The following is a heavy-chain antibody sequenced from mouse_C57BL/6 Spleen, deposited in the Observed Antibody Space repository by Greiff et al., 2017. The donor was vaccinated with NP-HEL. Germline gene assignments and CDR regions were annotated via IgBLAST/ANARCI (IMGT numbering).Heavy chain of an antibody. Sequence: EVKLMESGGGLVKPGGSLKLSCAASGFTFSDYGMHWVRQAPEKGLEWVAYISSGSSTIYYADTVKGRFTISRDNAKNTLVLQMTSLRSEDTAMYYCAKGFAYWGQGTLVTVSA. CDR3: AKGFAY. CDR2: ISSGSSTI. CDR1: GFTFSDYG. V-gene: IGHV5-17*01. J-gene: IGHJ3*01.